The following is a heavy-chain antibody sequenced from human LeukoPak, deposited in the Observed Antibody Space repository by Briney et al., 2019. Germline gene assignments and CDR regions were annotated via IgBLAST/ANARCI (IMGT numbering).Heavy chain of an antibody. CDR3: ARDLTMIVVGNGYYFDY. J-gene: IGHJ4*02. V-gene: IGHV3-21*01. D-gene: IGHD3-22*01. CDR2: ISSSSSYI. Sequence: PGGSLRLSCAASGFTFSSYSMNWVRQAPGKGLEWVSSISSSSSYIYYADSVKGRFTISRDNAKNSLYLQMNSLRAEGTAVYYCARDLTMIVVGNGYYFDYWGQGTLVTVSS. CDR1: GFTFSSYS.